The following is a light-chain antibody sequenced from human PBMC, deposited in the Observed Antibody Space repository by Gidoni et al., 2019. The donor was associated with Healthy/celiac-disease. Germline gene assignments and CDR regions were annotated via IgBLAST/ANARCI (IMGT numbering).Light chain of an antibody. Sequence: QSVLTQPPSASAPPGQRVTISCSGSISNIGSNYVYWYQQLPGTAPKLLIDRNNQRPSGVPDRFSGSKSGTSASLAISGLRSEDEADYYCAAWDDSLSGVVFGGGTKLTVL. CDR2: RNN. V-gene: IGLV1-47*01. CDR3: AAWDDSLSGVV. J-gene: IGLJ2*01. CDR1: ISNIGSNY.